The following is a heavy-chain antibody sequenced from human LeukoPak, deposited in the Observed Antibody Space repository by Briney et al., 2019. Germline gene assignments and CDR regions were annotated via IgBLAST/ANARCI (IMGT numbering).Heavy chain of an antibody. CDR3: ARVDFAAGYCSGGSCYHTEY. J-gene: IGHJ4*02. CDR2: IYYSGTT. Sequence: PSETLSLTCTVSGVSISSTSYYWAWIRQPPGKGLEWIGYIYYSGTTYYNPSLKSRVTISVDTSKNQFSLKLSSVTAVDTAMYYCARVDFAAGYCSGGSCYHTEYWGQGTLVTVSS. V-gene: IGHV4-39*07. CDR1: GVSISSTSYY. D-gene: IGHD2-15*01.